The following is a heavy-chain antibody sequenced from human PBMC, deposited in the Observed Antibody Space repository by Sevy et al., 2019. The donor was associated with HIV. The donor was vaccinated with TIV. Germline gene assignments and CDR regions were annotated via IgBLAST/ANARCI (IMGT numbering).Heavy chain of an antibody. D-gene: IGHD6-19*01. V-gene: IGHV3-72*01. CDR1: GFTFSDYY. Sequence: GGSLRLSCATSGFTFSDYYMDWVRQPPGKGLEWVGRIRNKPNIYTTEYAASVKGRFNISRDDSKNSLYLQMNSLKTEDTAVYYCARVTAVADLYFDYWGQGTLVTVSS. CDR3: ARVTAVADLYFDY. J-gene: IGHJ4*02. CDR2: IRNKPNIYTT.